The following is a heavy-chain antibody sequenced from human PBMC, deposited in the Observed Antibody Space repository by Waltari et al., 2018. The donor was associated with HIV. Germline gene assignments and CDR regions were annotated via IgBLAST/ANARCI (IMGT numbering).Heavy chain of an antibody. CDR2: IESDGAST. J-gene: IGHJ3*01. CDR3: VRAGRSSDGFDV. V-gene: IGHV3-74*01. CDR1: GFPFSRYW. Sequence: EAQLVEAGGGLVQPGGSLRLPCGAYGFPFSRYWMHWVRQAPGKGLVWVSRIESDGASTNYADSVKGRVTISRDNAKNTLSLQMNSLSVEDTAVYYCVRAGRSSDGFDVWGQGTMVTVSS. D-gene: IGHD6-6*01.